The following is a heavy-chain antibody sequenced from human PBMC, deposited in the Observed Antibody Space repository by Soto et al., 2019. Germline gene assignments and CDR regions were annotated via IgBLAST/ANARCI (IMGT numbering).Heavy chain of an antibody. V-gene: IGHV1-58*02. D-gene: IGHD1-7*01. CDR2: IVVGSGNT. Sequence: SVKVSCKASGFTFTSSAMQWVRQARGQRLEWIGWIVVGSGNTNYAQKFQERVTMTRDTSTSTVYMEVSSLRSEDTAVYYCARDGRRTGTTCPHLFDYWGQGTLVKVSS. CDR1: GFTFTSSA. J-gene: IGHJ4*02. CDR3: ARDGRRTGTTCPHLFDY.